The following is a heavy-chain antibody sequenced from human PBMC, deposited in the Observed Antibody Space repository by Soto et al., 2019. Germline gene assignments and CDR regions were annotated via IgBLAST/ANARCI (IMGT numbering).Heavy chain of an antibody. J-gene: IGHJ6*03. D-gene: IGHD3-16*01. V-gene: IGHV4-59*08. CDR1: GGSISGHY. CDR2: MYYSGST. Sequence: QVQLQESGPGLVKPSETLSLSCSVSGGSISGHYWSWVRQTPGKGLEWIGYMYYSGSTNYNPSLNRRVTISVDTSKTHFSLRLTSVTAADTAVYYCARGPYYDLIWNYYYMDVWGKGTTVTVSS. CDR3: ARGPYYDLIWNYYYMDV.